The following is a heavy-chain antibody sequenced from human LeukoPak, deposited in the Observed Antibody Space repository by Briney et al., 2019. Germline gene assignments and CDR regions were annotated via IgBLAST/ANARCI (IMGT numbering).Heavy chain of an antibody. CDR1: GYTFINYG. D-gene: IGHD2-2*01. CDR2: ISAYNGNT. V-gene: IGHV1-18*04. CDR3: ARALGYCSSTSCLHDY. Sequence: ASVKVSCKASGYTFINYGISWVRQAPGQGLEWMGWISAYNGNTNYAQKLQGRVTMTTDTSTSTAYMELRSLRSDDTAVYYCARALGYCSSTSCLHDYWGQGTLVTVSS. J-gene: IGHJ4*02.